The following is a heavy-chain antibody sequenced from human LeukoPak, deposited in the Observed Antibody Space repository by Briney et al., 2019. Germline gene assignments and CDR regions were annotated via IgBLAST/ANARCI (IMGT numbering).Heavy chain of an antibody. D-gene: IGHD3-22*01. CDR2: ISYDGSNK. V-gene: IGHV3-30-3*01. Sequence: GGSLRLSCAASGFTFSSYAMHWVRQAPGKGLEWVAVISYDGSNKYYADSVKGRFTISRGNSKNTLYLQKNSLRAEDTAVYYCESRGGYYYFSDYWGQGTLVTVSS. J-gene: IGHJ4*02. CDR3: ESRGGYYYFSDY. CDR1: GFTFSSYA.